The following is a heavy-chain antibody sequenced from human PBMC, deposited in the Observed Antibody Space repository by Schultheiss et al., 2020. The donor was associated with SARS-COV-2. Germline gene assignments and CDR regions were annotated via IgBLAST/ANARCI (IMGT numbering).Heavy chain of an antibody. Sequence: ASVKVSCKASGYTFTSYGISWVRQAPGQGLEWMGWISAYNGNTNYAQKLQGRVTMTTDTSTSTAYMELRSLRSDDTAVYYCAKDLRVATIGPLAEVGYWGQGTLVTVSS. J-gene: IGHJ4*02. CDR2: ISAYNGNT. CDR1: GYTFTSYG. D-gene: IGHD5-12*01. V-gene: IGHV1-18*01. CDR3: AKDLRVATIGPLAEVGY.